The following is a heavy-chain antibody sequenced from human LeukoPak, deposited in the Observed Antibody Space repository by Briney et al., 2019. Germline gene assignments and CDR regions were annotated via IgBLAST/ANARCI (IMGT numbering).Heavy chain of an antibody. Sequence: SETLSLTCSVAGGSISSSRSYWAWIRQSPEKGLEWIGTIFHIGSTYYNPSLKSRVTMSLDTSKNQFSLKLTSVTAADTAVYYCARVLEQQNDPEENWFDPWGQGTLVTVSS. CDR1: GGSISSSRSY. V-gene: IGHV4-39*07. J-gene: IGHJ5*02. D-gene: IGHD6-13*01. CDR3: ARVLEQQNDPEENWFDP. CDR2: IFHIGST.